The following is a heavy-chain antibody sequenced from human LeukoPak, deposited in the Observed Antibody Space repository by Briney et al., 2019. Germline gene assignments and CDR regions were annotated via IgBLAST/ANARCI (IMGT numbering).Heavy chain of an antibody. Sequence: TSETLSLTCAVYGGSFSGYYWSWIRQPPGKGLEWIGEINHSGSTNYNPSLKSRVTISVDTSKNQFSLKLSSVTAADTAVSYCARCGYYDFWSGYYTWGQGTLVTVSS. J-gene: IGHJ5*02. CDR2: INHSGST. D-gene: IGHD3-3*01. V-gene: IGHV4-34*01. CDR3: ARCGYYDFWSGYYT. CDR1: GGSFSGYY.